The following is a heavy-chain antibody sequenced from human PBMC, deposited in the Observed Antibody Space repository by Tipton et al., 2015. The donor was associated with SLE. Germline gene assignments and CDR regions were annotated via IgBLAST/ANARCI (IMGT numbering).Heavy chain of an antibody. J-gene: IGHJ6*03. CDR2: IYTSGST. D-gene: IGHD6-13*01. Sequence: GLVKPSETLSLTCTVSGGSISSYYWSWIRQPAGKGLEWIGHIYTSGSTNYNPSLKSRVTISVDTSKNQFSLKLSSVTAADTAVYYCARVSSSWYLYYYYYMDVWGKGTTVTVSS. V-gene: IGHV4-4*07. CDR1: GGSISSYY. CDR3: ARVSSSWYLYYYYYMDV.